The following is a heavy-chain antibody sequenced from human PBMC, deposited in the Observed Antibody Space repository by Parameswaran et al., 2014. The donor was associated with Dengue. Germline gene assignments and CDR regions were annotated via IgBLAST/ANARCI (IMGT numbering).Heavy chain of an antibody. D-gene: IGHD4-17*01. CDR3: ARHLISTLTNRYFDL. J-gene: IGHJ2*01. Sequence: VRQMPGKGLELMGIIYPGDSETRYSPSFQGQVTISADKSITTAYLQWSSLKASDTAIYFCARHLISTLTNRYFDLWGLAPWSPSPQ. CDR2: IYPGDSET. V-gene: IGHV5-51*01.